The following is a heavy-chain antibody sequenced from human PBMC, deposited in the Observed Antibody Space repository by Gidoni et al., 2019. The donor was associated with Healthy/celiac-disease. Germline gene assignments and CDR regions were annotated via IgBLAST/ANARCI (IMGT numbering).Heavy chain of an antibody. CDR2: ISSSSSYI. CDR3: AVLVVPAAIPDY. J-gene: IGHJ4*02. CDR1: GFTFSSYS. V-gene: IGHV3-21*01. D-gene: IGHD2-2*02. Sequence: EVQLVESGGGLVKPGGSLRLSCAASGFTFSSYSMNWVRQAPGKGLEWVSSISSSSSYIYYADSVKGRFTISRDNAKNSLYLQMNSLRAEDTAVYYCAVLVVPAAIPDYWGQGTLVTVSS.